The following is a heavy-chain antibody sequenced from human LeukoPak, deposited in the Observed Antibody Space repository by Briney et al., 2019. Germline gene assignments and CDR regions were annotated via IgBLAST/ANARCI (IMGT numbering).Heavy chain of an antibody. Sequence: GGSLRLSCAASGFSFSSNWMHWVRQAPGKGLLWVSRVNSDGSGTSYADSVKGRFTISRDNAKNTLYLQMNSLRAEDTAVYYCATSLGPLTDYWGQGTLVTVSS. CDR2: VNSDGSGT. V-gene: IGHV3-74*01. CDR3: ATSLGPLTDY. D-gene: IGHD7-27*01. CDR1: GFSFSSNW. J-gene: IGHJ4*02.